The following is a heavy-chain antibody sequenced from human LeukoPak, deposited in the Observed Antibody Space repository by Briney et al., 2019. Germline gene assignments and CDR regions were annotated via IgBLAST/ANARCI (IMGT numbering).Heavy chain of an antibody. J-gene: IGHJ4*02. CDR1: GFTFSSYG. Sequence: GGSLRLSCAASGFTFSSYGMNWVRQAPGKGLEWVSSIGGSSRYMYYADSVKGRFTISRDNAENSLFLQMNSLRAEDTAVYYCARELDEGFDYWGQGTLVTVSS. CDR3: ARELDEGFDY. CDR2: IGGSSRYM. V-gene: IGHV3-21*01. D-gene: IGHD3-9*01.